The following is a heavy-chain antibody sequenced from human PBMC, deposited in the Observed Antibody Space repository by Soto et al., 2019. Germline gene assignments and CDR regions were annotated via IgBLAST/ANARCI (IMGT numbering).Heavy chain of an antibody. V-gene: IGHV4-39*01. Sequence: SETLSLTCTVSGGSISSSSYYWGWIRQPPGKGLEWIGSIYYSGSTYYNPSLKSRVTISVDTSKNQFSLKLSSVTAADTAVYYCACPNFYSGSYLAAYYYGMDVWGQGTTVTVSS. D-gene: IGHD1-26*01. CDR3: ACPNFYSGSYLAAYYYGMDV. CDR1: GGSISSSSYY. J-gene: IGHJ6*02. CDR2: IYYSGST.